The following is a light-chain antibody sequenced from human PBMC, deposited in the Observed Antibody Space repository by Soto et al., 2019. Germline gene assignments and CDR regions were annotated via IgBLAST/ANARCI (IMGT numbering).Light chain of an antibody. CDR1: SGDIGGYNY. CDR3: ASYRRTRLV. J-gene: IGLJ2*01. V-gene: IGLV2-14*03. Sequence: QSALTQPASVSGSPGQSITISCTGTSGDIGGYNYVSWYQQHPGEAPKLMIYDVTNRPSGVSDRFSGFKSGNTASLTISGLQVEDEADYYCASYRRTRLVFGGGTKLTVL. CDR2: DVT.